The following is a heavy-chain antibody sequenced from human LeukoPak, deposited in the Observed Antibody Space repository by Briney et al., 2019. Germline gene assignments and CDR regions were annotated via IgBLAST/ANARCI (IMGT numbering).Heavy chain of an antibody. Sequence: SETLSPTCTVSGGSLSSYYWSWIRQPAGKGLEWIGRIYTSGSTNYNPSLKSRVTMSVDTSKNQFSLKLSSVTAADTAVYYCAHANIGYCSGGSCYKDAFDIWGQGTMVTVSS. CDR3: AHANIGYCSGGSCYKDAFDI. V-gene: IGHV4-4*07. CDR2: IYTSGST. J-gene: IGHJ3*02. CDR1: GGSLSSYY. D-gene: IGHD2-15*01.